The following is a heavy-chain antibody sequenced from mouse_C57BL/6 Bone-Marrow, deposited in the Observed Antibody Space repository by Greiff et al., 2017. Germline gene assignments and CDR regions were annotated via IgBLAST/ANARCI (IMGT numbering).Heavy chain of an antibody. J-gene: IGHJ2*01. CDR3: ARIAYYYGSDY. D-gene: IGHD1-1*01. V-gene: IGHV8-8*01. CDR2: IWWDDDK. CDR1: GFSLSTFGMG. Sequence: QVTLKVSGPGILQPSQTLSLTCSFSGFSLSTFGMGVGWIRQPSGKGLEWLAHIWWDDDKYYNPALKSRLTISKDTSKNQVLLKIANVDPADTATYYCARIAYYYGSDYWGQGTTLTVSS.